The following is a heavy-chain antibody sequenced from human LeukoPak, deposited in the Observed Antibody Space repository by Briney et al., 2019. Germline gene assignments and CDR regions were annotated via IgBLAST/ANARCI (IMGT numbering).Heavy chain of an antibody. J-gene: IGHJ4*02. D-gene: IGHD1-26*01. V-gene: IGHV4-59*11. Sequence: SETLSPTCTVSGGSFISHYWSWIRQTPGKGLEWIGYIYDFGSTDYNPSLKSRVTMSVDTSKNQFSLKLTSVTVADTAIYYCAGAVGALLTWAFWGQGTLVTVSS. CDR1: GGSFISHY. CDR2: IYDFGST. CDR3: AGAVGALLTWAF.